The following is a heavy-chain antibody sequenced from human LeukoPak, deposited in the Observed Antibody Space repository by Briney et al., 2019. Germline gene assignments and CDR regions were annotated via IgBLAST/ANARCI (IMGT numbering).Heavy chain of an antibody. Sequence: GRSLRLSCAASGFTFSSYGMHWVRQAPGKGLEWVAVISYDGSNKYYADSVKGRFTISRDNSKNTLYLQMNSLRAEDTAVYYCAKDLDCSGGSCYGVPRKGFDLWGRGTLVTVSS. CDR3: AKDLDCSGGSCYGVPRKGFDL. D-gene: IGHD2-15*01. CDR2: ISYDGSNK. V-gene: IGHV3-30*18. CDR1: GFTFSSYG. J-gene: IGHJ2*01.